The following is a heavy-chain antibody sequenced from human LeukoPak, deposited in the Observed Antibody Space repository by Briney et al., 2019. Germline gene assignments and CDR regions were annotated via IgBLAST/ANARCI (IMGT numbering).Heavy chain of an antibody. CDR3: ARDEVAEWLLAYYYGIDV. V-gene: IGHV3-48*03. CDR2: ISSSGSTI. D-gene: IGHD3-3*01. J-gene: IGHJ6*02. Sequence: GGSLRLSCAASGFTFSSYEMNWVRQAPGKGLEWVSYISSSGSTIYYADSVKGRVTISKDNAKNSLYLQMNSLRAEDTAVYYCARDEVAEWLLAYYYGIDVWGQGTTGTVSS. CDR1: GFTFSSYE.